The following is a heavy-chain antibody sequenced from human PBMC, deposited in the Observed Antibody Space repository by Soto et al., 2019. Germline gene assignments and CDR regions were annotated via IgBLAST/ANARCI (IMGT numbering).Heavy chain of an antibody. D-gene: IGHD3-9*01. CDR3: AREGRDILTGPTGYFDY. Sequence: PSETLSLTCTVSGGSISSGGYYWSWIRQHPGKGLEWIGYIYYSGSTYYNPSLKSRVTISVDTSKNQFSLKLSSVTAADTAVYYCAREGRDILTGPTGYFDYWGQGTLVTVSS. CDR2: IYYSGST. J-gene: IGHJ4*02. CDR1: GGSISSGGYY. V-gene: IGHV4-31*03.